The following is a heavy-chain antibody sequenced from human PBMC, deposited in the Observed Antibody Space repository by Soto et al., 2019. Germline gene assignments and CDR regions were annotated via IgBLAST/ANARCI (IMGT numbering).Heavy chain of an antibody. V-gene: IGHV3-23*01. D-gene: IGHD1-26*01. Sequence: GGSLRLSCAASGFTFSSYAMSWVRQAPGKGLEWVSAISSGGGTTSYADSVKGRFTISRDNSKNTLYLQMNSLRAEDTAFYYCAKQRTPTTSTSSRAFDYWGQGTLVTVSS. CDR2: ISSGGGTT. CDR1: GFTFSSYA. J-gene: IGHJ4*02. CDR3: AKQRTPTTSTSSRAFDY.